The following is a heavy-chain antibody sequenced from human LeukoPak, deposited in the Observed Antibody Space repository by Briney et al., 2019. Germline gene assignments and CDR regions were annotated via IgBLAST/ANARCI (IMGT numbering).Heavy chain of an antibody. CDR2: IIPIFGTS. CDR3: TKDHEGYFDY. CDR1: GGTFSSYA. V-gene: IGHV1-69*05. J-gene: IGHJ4*02. Sequence: ASVKVSCKASGGTFSSYAISWVRQAPGQGLEWMARIIPIFGTSDYAQKFQGRVTITTDESTCTAFMELSGLRSEDTAVYYCTKDHEGYFDYWGQGSLVTVSS.